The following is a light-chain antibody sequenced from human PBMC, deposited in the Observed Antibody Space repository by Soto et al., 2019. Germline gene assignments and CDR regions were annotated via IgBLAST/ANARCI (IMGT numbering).Light chain of an antibody. CDR1: QSFSSW. Sequence: DIQMTQSPSTLSASVGDRVTITCRASQSFSSWLAWYQQKPGRAPKLLIYKASSLGSGVPSRFAGSGSGTEFTLTISSLQPDDFATYYCQQYDSFPLIFGGGSKVEIK. J-gene: IGKJ4*01. CDR3: QQYDSFPLI. CDR2: KAS. V-gene: IGKV1-5*03.